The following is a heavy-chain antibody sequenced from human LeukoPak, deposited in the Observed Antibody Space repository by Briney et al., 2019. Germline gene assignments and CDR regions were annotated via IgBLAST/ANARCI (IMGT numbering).Heavy chain of an antibody. CDR1: GFTFSNYA. D-gene: IGHD6-19*01. CDR3: AKYNSGWLGPFDY. CDR2: ISGSGGGT. Sequence: GGSLRLSCADSGFTFSNYAMSWVRQAPGKGLEWVSGISGSGGGTDYRDSAKGRFTISRDNARNTLYLQMNSLRVEDTAVYYCAKYNSGWLGPFDYWGQGTLVTVSS. V-gene: IGHV3-23*01. J-gene: IGHJ4*02.